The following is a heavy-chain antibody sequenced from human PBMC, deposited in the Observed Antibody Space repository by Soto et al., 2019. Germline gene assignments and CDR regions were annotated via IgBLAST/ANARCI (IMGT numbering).Heavy chain of an antibody. CDR1: GGSVSSSNW. Sequence: PSETLSLTCIVSGGSVSSSNWWSWVRQPPGKGLEWIGEIYHSGSTTYNPSLKSRATISVDKSENQFSLRLKSVTAADTAVYYCASVGSDYDNSGYYLPCGPGTLVTSPQ. V-gene: IGHV4-4*02. D-gene: IGHD3-22*01. CDR3: ASVGSDYDNSGYYLP. CDR2: IYHSGST. J-gene: IGHJ5*02.